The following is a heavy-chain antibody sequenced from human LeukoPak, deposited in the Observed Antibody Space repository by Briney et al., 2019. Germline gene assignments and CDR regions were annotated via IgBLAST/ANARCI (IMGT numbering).Heavy chain of an antibody. Sequence: PGGSLRLSCSASGFTLFWHVMHWVRQAPGKALEYVSFIHHNGEITSYADSVRGRFTVSRDSSKNTLFLELSSLRVDDTAVYYCARDMSGTYSFYYWGQGTLVTVSS. CDR3: ARDMSGTYSFYY. CDR1: GFTLFWHV. V-gene: IGHV3-64D*06. D-gene: IGHD1-26*01. J-gene: IGHJ4*02. CDR2: IHHNGEIT.